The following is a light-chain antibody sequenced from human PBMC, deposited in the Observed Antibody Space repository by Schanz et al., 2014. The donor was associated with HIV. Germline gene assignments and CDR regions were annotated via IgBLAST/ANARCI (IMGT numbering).Light chain of an antibody. Sequence: EVVMTQSPATLSVSPGERATLFCRASQSVSNNLAWYQQTPGQVPRLLIYGASTRATGVPARFSGSGSGTDFTLTISRLEPEDFAVYFCQQYGSSRFTFGPGTKVDIK. CDR2: GAS. CDR1: QSVSNN. J-gene: IGKJ3*01. CDR3: QQYGSSRFT. V-gene: IGKV3-15*01.